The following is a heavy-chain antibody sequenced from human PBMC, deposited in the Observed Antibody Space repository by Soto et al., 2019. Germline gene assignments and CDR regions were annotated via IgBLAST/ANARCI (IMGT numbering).Heavy chain of an antibody. CDR1: GYTFTSYG. CDR3: ARDKYDSSGYTYYYYGMDV. Sequence: ASVKVSCKASGYTFTSYGISWVRQAPGQGLEWMGWISAYNGNTSYAQKLQGRVTMTTDTSTSTAYMELRSLRSDDTAVYYCARDKYDSSGYTYYYYGMDVWGQGTTVTVSS. D-gene: IGHD3-22*01. J-gene: IGHJ6*02. V-gene: IGHV1-18*01. CDR2: ISAYNGNT.